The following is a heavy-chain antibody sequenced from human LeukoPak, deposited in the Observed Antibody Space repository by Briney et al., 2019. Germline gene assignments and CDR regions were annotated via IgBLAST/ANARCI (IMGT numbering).Heavy chain of an antibody. CDR1: GFTFSNYA. CDR3: AKGGHIVVVIAIRFDY. Sequence: PGGSLRLSCAASGFTFSNYAMNWVRRGPGKGLEWVSVISGSAVSTYYADSVKGRFTISRDNSKNTLYLQMNSLRAEDTAVYYCAKGGHIVVVIAIRFDYWGQGTLVTVSS. D-gene: IGHD2-21*01. V-gene: IGHV3-23*01. CDR2: ISGSAVST. J-gene: IGHJ4*02.